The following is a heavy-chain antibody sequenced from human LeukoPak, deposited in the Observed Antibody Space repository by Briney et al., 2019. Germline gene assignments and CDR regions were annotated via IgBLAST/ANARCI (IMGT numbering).Heavy chain of an antibody. CDR2: IKSKTDGGTT. D-gene: IGHD3-22*01. CDR3: STTYYYDSSEGY. Sequence: PGGSLRLSCAASGFTFGNYGMTWVRQAPGKGLEWVGRIKSKTDGGTTDYAAPVKGRFTISRGDSKNTLYLQMNSLKTEDTAVYYCSTTYYYDSSEGYWGQGTLVTVSS. J-gene: IGHJ4*02. CDR1: GFTFGNYG. V-gene: IGHV3-15*01.